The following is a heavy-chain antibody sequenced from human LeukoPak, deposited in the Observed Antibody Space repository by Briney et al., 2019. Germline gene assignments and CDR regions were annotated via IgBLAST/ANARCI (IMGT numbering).Heavy chain of an antibody. CDR1: GFTFSNYA. V-gene: IGHV3-30*18. Sequence: GGSLRLSCAASGFTFSNYAMSWARQAPGKGLEWVAVISYDGSNKYYADSVKGRFTISRDNSKNTLYLQMNSLRAEDTAVYYCAKDRSGGRNGMDVWGKGTTVTVSS. CDR3: AKDRSGGRNGMDV. CDR2: ISYDGSNK. J-gene: IGHJ6*04. D-gene: IGHD1-26*01.